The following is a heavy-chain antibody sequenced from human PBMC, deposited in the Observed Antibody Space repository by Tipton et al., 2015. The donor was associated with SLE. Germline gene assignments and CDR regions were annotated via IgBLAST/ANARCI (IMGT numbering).Heavy chain of an antibody. J-gene: IGHJ4*02. Sequence: QSGPEVKKPGASVKVSCKASGYTFTGYYMHWVRQAPGQGLEWMGWINPNSGGTNYAQNFQGWVTMTRDASISTAFMELSRLRSDDPAVYYCARGGLAAAGRFDYWGQGTLVTVSS. CDR1: GYTFTGYY. D-gene: IGHD6-13*01. CDR3: ARGGLAAAGRFDY. CDR2: INPNSGGT. V-gene: IGHV1-2*04.